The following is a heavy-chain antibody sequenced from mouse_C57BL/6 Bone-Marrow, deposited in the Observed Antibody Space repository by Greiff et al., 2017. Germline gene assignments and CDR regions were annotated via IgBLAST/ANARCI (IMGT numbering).Heavy chain of an antibody. CDR1: GFTFTSYA. D-gene: IGHD1-1*01. Sequence: EVHLVESGEGLVKPGGSLKLSCAASGFTFTSYAMSWVRQTPGKRLEWVAYISSGGDYIYYADTVKGRFTFSRDNAWSTLYLHISSLKSEHTAMYYWARGGDSSSHDYYAMDYWGQGTSVTVSS. J-gene: IGHJ4*01. CDR3: ARGGDSSSHDYYAMDY. CDR2: ISSGGDYI. V-gene: IGHV5S21*01.